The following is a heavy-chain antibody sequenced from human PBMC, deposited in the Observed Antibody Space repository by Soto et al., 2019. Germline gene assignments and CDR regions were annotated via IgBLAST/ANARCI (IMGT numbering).Heavy chain of an antibody. CDR3: AKDSWYFDL. D-gene: IGHD6-13*01. CDR2: IDTSGSST. V-gene: IGHV3-74*01. CDR1: GFIFTNFW. J-gene: IGHJ4*02. Sequence: GGSLRLSCEASGFIFTNFWMHWIRQVPGKGLVWVSRIDTSGSSTSYADSVKGRFTISRDNAKNTVSLQMNSLRAEDTGVYYCAKDSWYFDLWSQGSLVTVSS.